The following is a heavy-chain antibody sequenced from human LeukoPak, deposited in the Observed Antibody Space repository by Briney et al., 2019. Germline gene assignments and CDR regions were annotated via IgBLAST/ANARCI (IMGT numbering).Heavy chain of an antibody. CDR2: ISGNGGST. D-gene: IGHD3-22*01. V-gene: IGHV3-23*01. CDR3: AKGVIRHYYDSSGYYFDY. CDR1: GFTFRSYA. J-gene: IGHJ4*02. Sequence: GGSLRLSSAASGFTFRSYAMSWVRPAPGKGREWVSAISGNGGSTHYADSVKGRCTISRDDSKNTLYMQMNSLRAEDTAVYYCAKGVIRHYYDSSGYYFDYWGQGTLVTVSS.